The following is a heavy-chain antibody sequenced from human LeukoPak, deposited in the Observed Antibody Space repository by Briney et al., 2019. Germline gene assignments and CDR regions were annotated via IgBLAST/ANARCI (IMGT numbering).Heavy chain of an antibody. Sequence: PGGSLRLSCAASGFTFSNAWMTWVRQAPGKGLEWVGHIKSEADGGTTDYAAPVKDRFTISRDDSKNTLYLQMNSLKTEVTAVYYCSTLWGIVPAAPYLDYWGQGTLLIVSS. CDR2: IKSEADGGTT. D-gene: IGHD3-16*01. V-gene: IGHV3-15*01. CDR3: STLWGIVPAAPYLDY. CDR1: GFTFSNAW. J-gene: IGHJ4*02.